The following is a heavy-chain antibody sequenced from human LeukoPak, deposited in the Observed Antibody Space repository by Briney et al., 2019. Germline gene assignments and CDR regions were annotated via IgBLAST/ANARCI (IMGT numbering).Heavy chain of an antibody. J-gene: IGHJ4*02. CDR3: AKDRGFYYDSSGWYYFDY. CDR2: IRYDGSNK. V-gene: IGHV3-30*02. D-gene: IGHD3-22*01. CDR1: GFTFSSYG. Sequence: GGSLRLSCAASGFTFSSYGMHWVRQAPGKGLEWVAFIRYDGSNKYYADSVKGRFTISRDNSKNTLYLQMNSLRAEDTAVYYCAKDRGFYYDSSGWYYFDYWGQGTLVTVPS.